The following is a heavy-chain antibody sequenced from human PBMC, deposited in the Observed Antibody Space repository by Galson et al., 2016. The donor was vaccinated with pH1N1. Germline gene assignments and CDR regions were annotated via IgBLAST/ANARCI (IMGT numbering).Heavy chain of an antibody. J-gene: IGHJ4*02. V-gene: IGHV1-2*06. CDR2: INPKSGVT. Sequence: SVKVSCKASGYTFTDYYLHWVRQAPGQGLKWMGRINPKSGVTDFAQNFQGRVTMTRDTSINTAYMELRRLRFDDTAVYYCASEGDGYNLVWGQGTLVTVS. CDR3: ASEGDGYNLV. D-gene: IGHD5-24*01. CDR1: GYTFTDYY.